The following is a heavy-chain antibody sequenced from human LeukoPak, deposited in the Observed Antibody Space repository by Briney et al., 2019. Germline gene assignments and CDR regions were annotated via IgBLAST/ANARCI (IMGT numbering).Heavy chain of an antibody. CDR3: ARDLLAVTPGTLNYYYYMDV. CDR1: GYTFTSYD. V-gene: IGHV1-8*03. Sequence: ASVKVSCKASGYTFTSYDINWVRQATGQGLEWMGWMNPNSGNTGYAQKFQGRVTITADESTSTAYMELSSLRSEDTAVYYCARDLLAVTPGTLNYYYYMDVWGKGTTVTVSS. J-gene: IGHJ6*03. D-gene: IGHD4-11*01. CDR2: MNPNSGNT.